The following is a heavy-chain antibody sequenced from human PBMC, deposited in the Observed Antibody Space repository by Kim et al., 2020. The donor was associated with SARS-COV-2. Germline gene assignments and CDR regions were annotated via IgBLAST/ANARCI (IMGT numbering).Heavy chain of an antibody. CDR3: LGRYSGSYWEVDRVY. CDR2: ISGSGGST. V-gene: IGHV3-23*01. J-gene: IGHJ1*01. D-gene: IGHD1-26*01. CDR1: GFTFSSYA. Sequence: GGSLRLSCAASGFTFSSYAMSWVRQAPGKGLEWVSAISGSGGSTYYADSVKGRFTISRDNSKNTLYLQMNSLRAEDTAVYYCLGRYSGSYWEVDRVYWGQGTLVTVSS.